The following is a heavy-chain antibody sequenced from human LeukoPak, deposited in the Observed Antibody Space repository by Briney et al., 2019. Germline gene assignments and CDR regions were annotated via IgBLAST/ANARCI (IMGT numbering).Heavy chain of an antibody. Sequence: GGSLRLSCAASRFTFSSYAIHWVRQAPGKGLEWVAVISYDGSNKYYADSVKGRVTVSRDNSKNTLYLQMNSLRAEDTAVYCCAREIFHYGGKDYYYGMDVWGQGTTVTVSS. D-gene: IGHD4-23*01. CDR2: ISYDGSNK. J-gene: IGHJ6*02. CDR3: AREIFHYGGKDYYYGMDV. V-gene: IGHV3-30-3*01. CDR1: RFTFSSYA.